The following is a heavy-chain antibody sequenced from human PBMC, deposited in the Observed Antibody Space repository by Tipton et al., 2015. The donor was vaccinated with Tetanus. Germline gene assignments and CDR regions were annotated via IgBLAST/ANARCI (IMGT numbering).Heavy chain of an antibody. CDR2: IYSGGNT. D-gene: IGHD2-2*01. Sequence: SLRLSCAASGFTLGTYAMSWVRQAPGKGLEWVSLIYSGGNTYYADSVKGRFTISRDNSKNTLYLQMNSLRAEDAAVYYCNGGSTRAYFDYWGLGTLVTVSS. V-gene: IGHV3-53*01. CDR1: GFTLGTYA. J-gene: IGHJ4*02. CDR3: NGGSTRAYFDY.